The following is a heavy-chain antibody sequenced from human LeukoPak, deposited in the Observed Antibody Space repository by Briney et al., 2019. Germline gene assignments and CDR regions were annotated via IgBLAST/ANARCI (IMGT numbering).Heavy chain of an antibody. V-gene: IGHV3-48*04. D-gene: IGHD3/OR15-3a*01. Sequence: GGSLRLSCAASGFTFSTYSMNWGRQAPGKGLEWVSYISTSSSSINYADSVKGRFTISRDNAKNSLYLEMNSLRAEDTAVYYCARDLDWSFDYWGQGTLVTVSS. CDR2: ISTSSSSI. J-gene: IGHJ4*02. CDR1: GFTFSTYS. CDR3: ARDLDWSFDY.